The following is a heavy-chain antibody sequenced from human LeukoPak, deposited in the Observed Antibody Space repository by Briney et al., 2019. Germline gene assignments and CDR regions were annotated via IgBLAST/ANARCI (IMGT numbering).Heavy chain of an antibody. CDR1: GITVSSTF. V-gene: IGHV3-66*01. CDR2: IQGGGAT. CDR3: TRGRVDVSYYDY. Sequence: GGSLRLSCAASGITVSSTFMSWVRQAPGKGLEWISVIQGGGATYYADSVRGRITIARDSSTNTLHLQMNSLRAEDTAVYYCTRGRVDVSYYDYWGQGTLVTVSS. D-gene: IGHD2-15*01. J-gene: IGHJ4*02.